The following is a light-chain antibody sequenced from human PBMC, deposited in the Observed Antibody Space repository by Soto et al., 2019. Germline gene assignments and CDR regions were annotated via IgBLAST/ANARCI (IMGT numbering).Light chain of an antibody. Sequence: DIQMTQSPSSLYASVGDRVTITCRASQGVRNNLGWYQQKRGKAPKLLIYAASSLQSGVPSRFSGSGFGTQFSLTISSLQPEDFATYYCLQHNTYPLTFGGRNKVEI. V-gene: IGKV1-17*01. CDR3: LQHNTYPLT. J-gene: IGKJ4*01. CDR2: AAS. CDR1: QGVRNN.